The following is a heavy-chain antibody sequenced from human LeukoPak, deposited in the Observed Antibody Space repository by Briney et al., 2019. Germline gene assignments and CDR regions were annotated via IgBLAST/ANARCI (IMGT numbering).Heavy chain of an antibody. CDR1: GFTSSSYA. D-gene: IGHD3-3*01. J-gene: IGHJ4*02. CDR2: ISGSGSNT. V-gene: IGHV3-23*01. CDR3: ARDDLYYDFWSGYPDY. Sequence: GGSLRLSCAASGFTSSSYAMSWVRQAPGEGLEWVAAISGSGSNTFYADSVKGRFTISRDNAKNSLYLQMNSLRAEDTAVYYCARDDLYYDFWSGYPDYWGQGTLVTVSS.